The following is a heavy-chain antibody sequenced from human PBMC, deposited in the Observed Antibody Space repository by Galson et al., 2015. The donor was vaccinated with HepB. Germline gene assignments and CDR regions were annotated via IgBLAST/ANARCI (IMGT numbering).Heavy chain of an antibody. Sequence: SVKVSCKASGGTFSSYTISWVRQAPGQGLEWMGRIIPILGIANYAQKFQGRVTITADKSTSTAYMELSSLRSEDTAVYYCARDDLIYGSGSYYYYYGMDVWGQGTTVTVSS. D-gene: IGHD3-10*01. CDR1: GGTFSSYT. V-gene: IGHV1-69*04. CDR3: ARDDLIYGSGSYYYYYGMDV. J-gene: IGHJ6*02. CDR2: IIPILGIA.